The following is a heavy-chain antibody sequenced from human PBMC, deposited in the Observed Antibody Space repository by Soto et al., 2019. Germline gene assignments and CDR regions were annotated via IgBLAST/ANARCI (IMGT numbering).Heavy chain of an antibody. CDR2: INPSGGGT. CDR3: AKNPRIVVVAAANPKFHYGMEV. Sequence: ASVKVSCKASGYTFTTYYMHWVRQAPGQGPEWMGIINPSGGGTIYAQKFQGRVTMTRDTSTGAVYMELSSLTSEDTAVYYCAKNPRIVVVAAANPKFHYGMEVRGQGARVTVSS. V-gene: IGHV1-46*01. J-gene: IGHJ6*02. D-gene: IGHD2-15*01. CDR1: GYTFTTYY.